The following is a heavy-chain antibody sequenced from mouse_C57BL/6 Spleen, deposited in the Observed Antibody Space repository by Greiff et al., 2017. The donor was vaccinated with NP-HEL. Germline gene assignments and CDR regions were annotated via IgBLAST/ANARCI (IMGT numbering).Heavy chain of an antibody. CDR3: ANSNYWFAY. D-gene: IGHD2-5*01. Sequence: EVMLVESGGGLVKPGGSLKLSCAASGFTFSDYGMHWVRQAPEKGLEWVAYISSGSSTIYYADTVKGRFTISRDNAKNTLFLQMTSLRSEDTAMYYCANSNYWFAYWGQGTLVTVSA. CDR1: GFTFSDYG. J-gene: IGHJ3*01. V-gene: IGHV5-17*01. CDR2: ISSGSSTI.